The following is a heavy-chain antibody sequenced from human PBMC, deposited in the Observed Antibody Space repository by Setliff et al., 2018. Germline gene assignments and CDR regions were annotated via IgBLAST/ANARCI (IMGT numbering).Heavy chain of an antibody. V-gene: IGHV1-69*05. J-gene: IGHJ5*02. CDR1: GDSFNNYA. CDR2: IIPMFGTP. CDR3: ARSPAVLGIVYLDP. Sequence: ASVKVSCKASGDSFNNYAISWVRQAPGQGLEWMGGIIPMFGTPAYAQKFQDRVTITTDESTSTAYMELDSLRSEDTAVYYCARSPAVLGIVYLDPWGQGTLVTVLL. D-gene: IGHD2-15*01.